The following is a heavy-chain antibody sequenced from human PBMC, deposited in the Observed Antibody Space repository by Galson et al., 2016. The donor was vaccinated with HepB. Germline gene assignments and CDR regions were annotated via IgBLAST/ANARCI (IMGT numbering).Heavy chain of an antibody. J-gene: IGHJ4*02. Sequence: SVKVSCKASGYTFTNYDINWVRQATGQGLEWIGWMNPKSGNTGSAQTFKGRVTITRNTSINTAYLQMSSLRSEDTAMYYCAKGIVAHGGDDFAYWGQGTLVTVSS. D-gene: IGHD2-21*02. CDR2: MNPKSGNT. CDR1: GYTFTNYD. V-gene: IGHV1-8*01. CDR3: AKGIVAHGGDDFAY.